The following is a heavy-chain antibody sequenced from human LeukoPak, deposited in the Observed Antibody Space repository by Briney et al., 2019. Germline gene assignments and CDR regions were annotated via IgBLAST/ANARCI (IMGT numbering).Heavy chain of an antibody. CDR2: IIDDGSST. CDR3: AKDDYSNYGLYAFDI. Sequence: PGGSLRLSCVASGFTFSRNVMSWVRQAPGKGLEWVSAIIDDGSSTYYADSVRGRFTISRDNSKNTLYLQMNSLRAEDTAVYYCAKDDYSNYGLYAFDIWGQGTMVTVSS. J-gene: IGHJ3*02. V-gene: IGHV3-23*01. D-gene: IGHD4-11*01. CDR1: GFTFSRNV.